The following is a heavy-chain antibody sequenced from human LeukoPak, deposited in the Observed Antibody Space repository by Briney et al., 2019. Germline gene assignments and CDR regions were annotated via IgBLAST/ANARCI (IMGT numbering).Heavy chain of an antibody. V-gene: IGHV4-61*01. CDR1: GYSISSGYY. D-gene: IGHD3-10*01. CDR3: ARLGESGWFGESPFDY. CDR2: IYYSGST. Sequence: SETLSLTCTVSGYSISSGYYWSWIRQPPGKGLECIGFIYYSGSTNYNPSLKSRVTISVDTSKNQFSLKLSSVTAADTAVYYCARLGESGWFGESPFDYWGQGTLVTVSS. J-gene: IGHJ4*02.